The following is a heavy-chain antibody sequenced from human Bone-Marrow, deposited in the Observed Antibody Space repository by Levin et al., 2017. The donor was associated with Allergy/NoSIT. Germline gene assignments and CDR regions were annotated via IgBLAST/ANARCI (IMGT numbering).Heavy chain of an antibody. CDR2: IRSSGGTT. CDR1: GFTFNNYA. Sequence: GGSLRLSCVASGFTFNNYAMSWVRQAPGKELEWVASIRSSGGTTYYADSVKGRFTISGDNSRNTLYVQMNSLRAEDTAVYYCAKGMGYSIGGGTFDYWGQGTLVTVSS. J-gene: IGHJ4*02. D-gene: IGHD6-19*01. CDR3: AKGMGYSIGGGTFDY. V-gene: IGHV3-23*01.